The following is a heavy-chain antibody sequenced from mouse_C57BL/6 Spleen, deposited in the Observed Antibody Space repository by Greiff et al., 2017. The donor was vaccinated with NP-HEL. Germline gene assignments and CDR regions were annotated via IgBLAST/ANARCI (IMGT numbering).Heavy chain of an antibody. Sequence: VQLQQSGAELVRPGASVTLSCKASGYTFTDYEMHWVKQTPVHGLEWIGAIDPETGGTAYNQKFKGKAILTADKSSSTANMELRSLTSEDSAVYYCTRAKHYWGQGTTLTVSS. V-gene: IGHV1-15*01. CDR1: GYTFTDYE. J-gene: IGHJ2*01. CDR3: TRAKHY. CDR2: IDPETGGT.